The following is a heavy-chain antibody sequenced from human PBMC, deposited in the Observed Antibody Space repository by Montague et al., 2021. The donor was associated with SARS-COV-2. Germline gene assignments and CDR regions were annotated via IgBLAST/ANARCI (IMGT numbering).Heavy chain of an antibody. J-gene: IGHJ3*02. Sequence: SLRLSCAASGLTFSSYSMAWVRQAAGKGLEWVSSISSGIGAIYYADSVKGRFTISRDNSKNTLYLQMNSLRAEDTAVYYCASEDIVVVMGAFDIWGQGTMVTVSS. CDR3: ASEDIVVVMGAFDI. D-gene: IGHD2-2*01. CDR2: ISSGIGAI. V-gene: IGHV3-21*01. CDR1: GLTFSSYS.